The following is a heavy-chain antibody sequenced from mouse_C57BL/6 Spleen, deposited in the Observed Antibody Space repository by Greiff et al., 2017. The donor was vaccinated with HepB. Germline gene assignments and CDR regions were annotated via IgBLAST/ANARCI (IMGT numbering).Heavy chain of an antibody. V-gene: IGHV1-82*01. CDR1: GYAFSSSW. CDR2: IYPGDGDT. D-gene: IGHD2-1*01. J-gene: IGHJ4*01. CDR3: ARNYGNLYAMDY. Sequence: VQLQQSGPELVKPGASVKISCKASGYAFSSSWMNWVKQRPGKGLEWIGRIYPGDGDTNYNGKFKGKATLTADKSSSTAYMQLSSLTSEDPAVYFCARNYGNLYAMDYWGQGTSVTVSS.